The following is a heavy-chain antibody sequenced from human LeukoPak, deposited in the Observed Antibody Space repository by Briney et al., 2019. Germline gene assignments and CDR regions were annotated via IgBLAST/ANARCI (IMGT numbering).Heavy chain of an antibody. V-gene: IGHV3-21*01. Sequence: GGSLRLSCAASGFTFSSYSMNWVRQAPGKGLEWVSFISSSSSYIYYADSVKGRFTISRDNAKNSLYLQMNSLRAEDTAVYYCARDQWGHNWNGPDCYMDVWGKGTTVTVSS. CDR3: ARDQWGHNWNGPDCYMDV. J-gene: IGHJ6*03. D-gene: IGHD1-20*01. CDR1: GFTFSSYS. CDR2: ISSSSSYI.